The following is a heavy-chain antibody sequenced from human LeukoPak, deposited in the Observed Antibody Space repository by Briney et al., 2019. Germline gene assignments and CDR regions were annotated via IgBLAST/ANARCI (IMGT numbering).Heavy chain of an antibody. D-gene: IGHD3-10*01. V-gene: IGHV4-4*07. CDR3: ARARGDDVDFYYFDY. J-gene: IGHJ4*02. CDR1: GGPISSYY. CDR2: IYTSGST. Sequence: TSETLSLTCTVSGGPISSYYWSWIRQPAGKGLEWIGRIYTSGSTNYNPSLKSRVTMSVDTSKNQFSLKLSSVTAADTAVYYCARARGDDVDFYYFDYWGQGTLVTVSS.